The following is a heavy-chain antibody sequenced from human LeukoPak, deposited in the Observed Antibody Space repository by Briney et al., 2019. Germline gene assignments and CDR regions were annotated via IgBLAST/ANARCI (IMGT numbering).Heavy chain of an antibody. V-gene: IGHV4-4*09. CDR2: IYTSGST. CDR1: GGSISSYY. CDR3: ARRNYGSYYYYMDV. D-gene: IGHD3-10*01. Sequence: KPSETLSLTCTVSGGSISSYYWSWIRQPPGKGLEWIGYIYTSGSTNYNPSLKSRVTISVDTSKNQFSLKLSSVTAADTAVYYCARRNYGSYYYYMDVWGKGTTVTASS. J-gene: IGHJ6*03.